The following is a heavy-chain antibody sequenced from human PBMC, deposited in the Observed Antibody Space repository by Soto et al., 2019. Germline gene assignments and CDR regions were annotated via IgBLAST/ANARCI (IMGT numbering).Heavy chain of an antibody. CDR1: GFTFSSYA. CDR3: AQDEYVSGWYVALYFDS. Sequence: EVQLLESGGGLVQPGGSLRLSCADSGFTFSSYAMSWVRQAPGKGLEWVSAISGSGAATYYADSVKGRFTSTRDKSKSTLYLQMDSLRAEDTALYSCAQDEYVSGWYVALYFDSWGQGTLGSVSS. V-gene: IGHV3-23*01. CDR2: ISGSGAAT. D-gene: IGHD6-13*01. J-gene: IGHJ4*02.